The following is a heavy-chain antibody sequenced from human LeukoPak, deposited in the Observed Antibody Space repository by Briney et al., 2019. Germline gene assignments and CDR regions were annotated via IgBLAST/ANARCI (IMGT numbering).Heavy chain of an antibody. CDR3: ARDLGSGWNFDY. V-gene: IGHV3-53*01. CDR1: GFTFSSYA. CDR2: IYSGGST. J-gene: IGHJ4*02. Sequence: GGSLRLSCAASGFTFSSYAMNWVRQAPGKGLEWVSIIYSGGSTYYADSVKGRFTISRDNSKNTLYLQMNSLRAEDTAVYHCARDLGSGWNFDYWGQGTLVTVSS. D-gene: IGHD6-19*01.